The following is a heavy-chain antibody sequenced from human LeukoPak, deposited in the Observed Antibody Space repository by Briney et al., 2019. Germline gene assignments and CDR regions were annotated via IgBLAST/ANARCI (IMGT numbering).Heavy chain of an antibody. CDR2: IYHSGSA. J-gene: IGHJ4*02. CDR3: ARGPYYYDSSGRYFDY. CDR1: DYFISSGYY. D-gene: IGHD3-22*01. Sequence: SETLSLTCTVSDYFISSGYYWGWIRQPPGKGLEWIGSIYHSGSAYYNPSLKSRVTISVDTSKNQFSLRLSSLTAADTAVYYCARGPYYYDSSGRYFDYWGQGSLATVSS. V-gene: IGHV4-38-2*02.